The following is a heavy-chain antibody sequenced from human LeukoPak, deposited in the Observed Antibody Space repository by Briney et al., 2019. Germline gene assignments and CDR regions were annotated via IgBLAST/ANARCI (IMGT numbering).Heavy chain of an antibody. J-gene: IGHJ4*02. CDR1: GGSFSGYY. D-gene: IGHD1-26*01. CDR2: INHSGST. CDR3: ARGRGGPGAAGRSGSDY. Sequence: PSETLSLTCAVYGGSFSGYYWSWIRQPPGKGLEWIGEINHSGSTNYNPSLKSRVTISVDTSKNQFSLKLSSVTAADTAVYYCARGRGGPGAAGRSGSDYWGQGTLVTVYS. V-gene: IGHV4-34*01.